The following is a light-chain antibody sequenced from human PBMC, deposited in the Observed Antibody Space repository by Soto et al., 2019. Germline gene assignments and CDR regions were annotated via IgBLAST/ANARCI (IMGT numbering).Light chain of an antibody. J-gene: IGKJ2*01. CDR1: QSVSSSY. CDR2: GAS. CDR3: QQYGSSAYT. V-gene: IGKV3-20*01. Sequence: EIVLTQSPGTLSLSPGERATLSCRASQSVSSSYLAWYQQKPGQAPRLLIYGASSRATGIPDRFSGSGSGTDFTLAIRRLDPEDFAVYYCQQYGSSAYTFGQGTKLAIK.